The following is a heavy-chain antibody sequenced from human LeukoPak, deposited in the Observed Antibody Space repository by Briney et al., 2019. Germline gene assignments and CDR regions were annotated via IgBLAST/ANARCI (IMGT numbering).Heavy chain of an antibody. J-gene: IGHJ5*02. D-gene: IGHD1-14*01. CDR1: GGSFSGYY. CDR2: INHSGST. V-gene: IGHV4-34*01. Sequence: SETLSLTCAVYGGSFSGYYWSWIRQPPGKGLEWIGEINHSGSTNYNPSLKSRVTISVDTSKNQFSLKLSSVTAADTAVYYCARGAGTPYNWFDPWGQGTLVTVSS. CDR3: ARGAGTPYNWFDP.